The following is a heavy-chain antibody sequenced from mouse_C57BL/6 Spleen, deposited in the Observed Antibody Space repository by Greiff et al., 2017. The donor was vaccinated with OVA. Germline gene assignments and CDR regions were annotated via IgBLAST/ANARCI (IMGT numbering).Heavy chain of an antibody. CDR2: IDPEDGET. D-gene: IGHD2-5*01. V-gene: IGHV14-2*01. CDR3: AANSNFRFDD. Sequence: EVKLMESGAELVKPGASVKLSCTASGFNIKDYYMHWVKPRTEQGLEWIGRIDPEDGETKSAPKFQGKATIPADPSSNSAYLQRSSLTSEDTAVYYCAANSNFRFDDWGQGTTRTVSS. J-gene: IGHJ2*01. CDR1: GFNIKDYY.